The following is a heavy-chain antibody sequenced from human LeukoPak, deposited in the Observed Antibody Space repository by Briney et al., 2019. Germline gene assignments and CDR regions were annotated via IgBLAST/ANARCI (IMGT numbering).Heavy chain of an antibody. CDR2: KSYDGSNK. CDR1: GFTFSSYA. D-gene: IGHD3-22*01. CDR3: ARDYYDSSGYYATGGY. V-gene: IGHV3-30-3*01. Sequence: GGSLRLSCAASGFTFSSYAMHWVRQAPGKGLEWVAVKSYDGSNKYYADSVKGRFTISRDNSKNTLYLQMNSLRAEDTAVYYCARDYYDSSGYYATGGYWGQGTLVTVSS. J-gene: IGHJ4*02.